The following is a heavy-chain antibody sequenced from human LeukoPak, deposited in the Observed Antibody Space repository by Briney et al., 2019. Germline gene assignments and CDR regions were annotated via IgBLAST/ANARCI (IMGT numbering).Heavy chain of an antibody. V-gene: IGHV1-8*01. CDR2: MNPNSGNT. J-gene: IGHJ6*03. CDR3: AREARATMVRGVPTGYYYMDV. Sequence: ASVKVSCKASGYTFTSYDINWVRQATGQGLEWMGLMNPNSGNTGYAQKFQGRVTMTRNTSISTAYMELSSLRSEDTAVYYCAREARATMVRGVPTGYYYMDVWGKGTTVTVSS. CDR1: GYTFTSYD. D-gene: IGHD3-10*01.